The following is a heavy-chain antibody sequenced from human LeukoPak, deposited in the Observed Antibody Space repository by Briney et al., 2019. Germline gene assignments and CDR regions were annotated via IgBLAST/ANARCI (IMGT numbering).Heavy chain of an antibody. Sequence: GGSLSLLCALSGFTFSSYAMSWVREPPGKGLECGSDMSDSWDNTYYADSVTGRFTISRDNPKNTLYLQMNTLRAHDTAVYYCAKEVYGSGMWYFDLWGGGSLVAVSS. V-gene: IGHV3-23*01. CDR2: MSDSWDNT. D-gene: IGHD3-10*01. CDR3: AKEVYGSGMWYFDL. CDR1: GFTFSSYA. J-gene: IGHJ2*01.